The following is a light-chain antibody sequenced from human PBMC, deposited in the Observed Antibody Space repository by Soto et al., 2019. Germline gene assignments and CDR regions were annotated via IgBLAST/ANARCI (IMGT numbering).Light chain of an antibody. J-gene: IGKJ3*01. CDR1: QGISNY. Sequence: DIQMTQSPSSLSASVGDRVTITCRASQGISNYVAWYQQKPGKPPKLLIYAASTLQSGVPSRFSGSGSVTDVTLTINSLQPEDVATYSCQKYSSVPVFGPGTKVDI. CDR3: QKYSSVPV. V-gene: IGKV1-27*01. CDR2: AAS.